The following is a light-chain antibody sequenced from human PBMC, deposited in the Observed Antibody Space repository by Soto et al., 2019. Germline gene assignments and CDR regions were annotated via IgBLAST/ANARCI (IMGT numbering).Light chain of an antibody. CDR2: DAS. CDR3: QQSYSTPRT. V-gene: IGKV1-39*01. Sequence: DIQMTQSPSSLSASVGDRVTITCRASQSIITFLNCYQQKPGKATTLLIYDASSLQSGAPSSFSGSGSATDFPLTISSLPPEDFATYYCQQSYSTPRTFGQGTKVDIK. J-gene: IGKJ1*01. CDR1: QSIITF.